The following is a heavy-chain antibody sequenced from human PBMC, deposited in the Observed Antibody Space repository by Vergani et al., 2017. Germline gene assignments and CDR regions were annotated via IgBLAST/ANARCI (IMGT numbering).Heavy chain of an antibody. CDR2: ISSSSSYI. CDR3: ASGVVVPAARYYYYYMDV. Sequence: EVQLVESGGGLVKPGGSLRLSCAASGFTFSSYSMNWVRQAPGKGLEWVSSISSSSSYIYYADSVKGRFTISRDNAKNSLYLQMNSLRAEDTAVYYCASGVVVPAARYYYYYMDVWGKGTTVTVSS. J-gene: IGHJ6*03. V-gene: IGHV3-21*01. D-gene: IGHD2-2*01. CDR1: GFTFSSYS.